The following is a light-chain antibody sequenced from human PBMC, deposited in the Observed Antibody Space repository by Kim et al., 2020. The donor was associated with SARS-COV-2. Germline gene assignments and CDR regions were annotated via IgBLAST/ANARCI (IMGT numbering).Light chain of an antibody. V-gene: IGKV2-30*01. Sequence: DVIMTQSPLSLPVTLGQPASISCRSSQSLVFSDGKTYLNWFHQRPGQSPRRLIYKVSNRDSGVPDRFSGSGSGTDFTLKISRVEAEDVGVYYCMQGTHWPPITFGQGTRLEIK. CDR3: MQGTHWPPIT. CDR2: KVS. J-gene: IGKJ5*01. CDR1: QSLVFSDGKTY.